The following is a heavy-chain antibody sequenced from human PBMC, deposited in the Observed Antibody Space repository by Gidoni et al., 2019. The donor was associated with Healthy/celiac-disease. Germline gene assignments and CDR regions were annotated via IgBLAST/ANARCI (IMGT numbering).Heavy chain of an antibody. V-gene: IGHV1-69*01. Sequence: QVQLVQSGAEVKKPWSSVTVSCTASGGTLSSYAISWVRQAPGQGLAWMGGITPIFGTANYAQKFQGRVTITADESTSTAYMELSSLRSEDTAVYYCARNPEQWLVQALDFDYWGQGTLVTVSS. J-gene: IGHJ4*02. D-gene: IGHD6-19*01. CDR1: GGTLSSYA. CDR3: ARNPEQWLVQALDFDY. CDR2: ITPIFGTA.